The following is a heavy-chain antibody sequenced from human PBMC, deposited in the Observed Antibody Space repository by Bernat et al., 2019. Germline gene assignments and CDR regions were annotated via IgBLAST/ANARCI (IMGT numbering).Heavy chain of an antibody. D-gene: IGHD4-17*01. Sequence: QVQLVESGGGVVQPGRSLRLSCAASGFTFRNYAMHWVRQAPGKGLEWVAVISYDGSNKYYGDSVKGRFTISRDSSKNTLNLQMNSLRGDDTAVYYCAKGGFLDYGDYGPLSYWGQGTLVTVSS. CDR1: GFTFRNYA. V-gene: IGHV3-30*18. J-gene: IGHJ4*02. CDR2: ISYDGSNK. CDR3: AKGGFLDYGDYGPLSY.